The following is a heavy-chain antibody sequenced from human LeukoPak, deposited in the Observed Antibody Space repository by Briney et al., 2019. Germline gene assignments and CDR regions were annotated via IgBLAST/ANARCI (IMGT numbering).Heavy chain of an antibody. Sequence: PGGSLRLSCAASRFTFNNYAIHWVRQAAGKGLEWLGIIWHDGSDKFHADSLKGRFNISRDNSKNTLYMQMNSLRAEDTAIYFCARDYSIGWCSDYWGQGTLVTVSS. J-gene: IGHJ4*02. V-gene: IGHV3-33*08. CDR2: IWHDGSDK. CDR1: RFTFNNYA. D-gene: IGHD6-19*01. CDR3: ARDYSIGWCSDY.